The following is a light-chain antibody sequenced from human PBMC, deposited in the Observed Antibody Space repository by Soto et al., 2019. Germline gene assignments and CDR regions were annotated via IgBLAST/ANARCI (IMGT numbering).Light chain of an antibody. V-gene: IGLV2-8*01. CDR1: SSDVGRYNF. CDR3: ISYGGGTQV. J-gene: IGLJ1*01. CDR2: EVS. Sequence: QSALTQPPSASGSPGQSVTISCTGTSSDVGRYNFVSWFQQHPGKAPKVMIYEVSKRPSGVPDRFSGSKSGNTASLTVSGLQEEDEADYYCISYGGGTQVFGTGTKVTVL.